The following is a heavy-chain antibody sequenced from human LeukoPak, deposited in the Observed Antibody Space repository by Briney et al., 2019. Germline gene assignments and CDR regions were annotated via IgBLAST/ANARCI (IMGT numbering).Heavy chain of an antibody. CDR3: ARGPAPMNYDILTGYYSGYFDY. CDR2: IIPIFGTA. Sequence: SVKVSCKASGGTFSSYAISWVRQAPGQGLEWMGGIIPIFGTANYAQKFQGRVTITADESTSTAYMELSSLRSEDTAVYYCARGPAPMNYDILTGYYSGYFDYWGQGTLVTVSS. J-gene: IGHJ4*02. V-gene: IGHV1-69*01. CDR1: GGTFSSYA. D-gene: IGHD3-9*01.